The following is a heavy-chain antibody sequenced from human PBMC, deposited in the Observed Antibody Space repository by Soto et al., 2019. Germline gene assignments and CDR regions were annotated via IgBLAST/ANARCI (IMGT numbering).Heavy chain of an antibody. CDR1: GFTYSRYT. Sequence: GGSLRLSCAASGFTYSRYTMSWVRQAPGKGLEWVSGISGSGGSTHYADSVKGRFSISRDNYKNTVHLQMNSLGAEDTAVYYCAKGCSGTSCQKGYSSSDYWGQGTLVTVSS. J-gene: IGHJ4*02. CDR2: ISGSGGST. CDR3: AKGCSGTSCQKGYSSSDY. D-gene: IGHD2-2*01. V-gene: IGHV3-23*01.